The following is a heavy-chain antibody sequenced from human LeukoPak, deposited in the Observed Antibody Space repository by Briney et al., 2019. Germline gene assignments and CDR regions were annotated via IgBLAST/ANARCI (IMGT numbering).Heavy chain of an antibody. J-gene: IGHJ4*02. Sequence: WASVKVSCKVSGYTLTELSMHWVRQAPGKGLEWMGGFGPEDGETIYAQKFQGRVTMTEDTSTDTAYMELSSLRSEDTAVYYCATGEANRGRHDYWGQGTLVTVSS. V-gene: IGHV1-24*01. CDR3: ATGEANRGRHDY. D-gene: IGHD7-27*01. CDR1: GYTLTELS. CDR2: FGPEDGET.